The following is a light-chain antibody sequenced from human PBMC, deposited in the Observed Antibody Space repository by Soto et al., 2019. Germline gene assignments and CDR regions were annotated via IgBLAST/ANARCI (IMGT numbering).Light chain of an antibody. V-gene: IGLV3-21*04. CDR3: QVWDSSSDRV. CDR2: YDS. Sequence: SYELTQPPSVSVAPGKTARITCGGNNIGSKSVHWYQQKPGQAPVLVIYYDSDRPSGIPERFSGSNSGNTATLTISWVEAGDEADYYCQVWDSSSDRVFGGGTKLTVL. J-gene: IGLJ3*02. CDR1: NIGSKS.